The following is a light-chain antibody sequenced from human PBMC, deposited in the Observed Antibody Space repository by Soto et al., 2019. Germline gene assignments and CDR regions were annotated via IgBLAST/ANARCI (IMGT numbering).Light chain of an antibody. V-gene: IGKV1-39*01. CDR2: AAS. CDR1: QSMSGY. Sequence: DIQMTQSPSSLSASVGDRVTITCRASQSMSGYLNWYQQKPGKAPKLLIYAASSLQSGVPSRFSGSGSGTDFTLTISSLQPEDFATYYCQQSYSTLPFTFGPGTKVDIK. CDR3: QQSYSTLPFT. J-gene: IGKJ3*01.